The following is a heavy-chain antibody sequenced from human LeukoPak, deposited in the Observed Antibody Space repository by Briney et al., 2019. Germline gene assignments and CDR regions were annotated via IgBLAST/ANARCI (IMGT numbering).Heavy chain of an antibody. V-gene: IGHV4-31*03. J-gene: IGHJ4*02. CDR3: AVGPHHYFDS. Sequence: ASETLSLTCTVSGGSVNSGGYYWSWIRQHPGKGLEWIGYISYSGSTYYNPSLKSRLTISLDTSKDQFSLRLSSVSAADAAVYFCAVGPHHYFDSWGQGTLVTVSS. CDR2: ISYSGST. CDR1: GGSVNSGGYY.